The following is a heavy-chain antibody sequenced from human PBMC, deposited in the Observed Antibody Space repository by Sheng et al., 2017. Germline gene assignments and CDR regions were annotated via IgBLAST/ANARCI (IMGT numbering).Heavy chain of an antibody. Sequence: QVQLVQSGAEVKKPGASVKVSCKASGYTFTSYGISWVRQAPGQGLEWMGWISAYNGNTNYAQKLQGRVTMTTDTSTSTAYMELRSLRSDDTAVYYCARVVRITMVRGVFTPFDYWGQGTLVTVSS. CDR2: ISAYNGNT. V-gene: IGHV1-18*01. J-gene: IGHJ4*02. CDR1: GYTFTSYG. CDR3: ARVVRITMVRGVFTPFDY. D-gene: IGHD3-10*01.